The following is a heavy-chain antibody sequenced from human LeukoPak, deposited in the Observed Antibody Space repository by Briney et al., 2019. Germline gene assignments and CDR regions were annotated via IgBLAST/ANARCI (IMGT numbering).Heavy chain of an antibody. Sequence: ASVKVSCKASGYTFTGYYMHWVRKTPGQGLEWMGWINPNTGDTNYGRKFQGRVTMTRDTSNNTAYMELRSLRSDDTAVYYCARSRRVGNGEYPDYWGQGTLVTVSS. D-gene: IGHD3-10*01. CDR1: GYTFTGYY. V-gene: IGHV1-2*02. CDR3: ARSRRVGNGEYPDY. J-gene: IGHJ4*02. CDR2: INPNTGDT.